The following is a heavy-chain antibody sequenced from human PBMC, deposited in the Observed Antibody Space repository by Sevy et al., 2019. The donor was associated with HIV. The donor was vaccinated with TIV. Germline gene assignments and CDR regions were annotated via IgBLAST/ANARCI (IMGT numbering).Heavy chain of an antibody. V-gene: IGHV3-74*01. J-gene: IGHJ6*02. CDR1: GFTFSSYW. CDR2: INSDGSST. Sequence: GGSLRLSCAASGFTFSSYWMHWVRQAPGKGLVWVSRINSDGSSTSYADSVKGRFTISRDNAKNTLYLQMNSLRAEDTAVYYCARVERRHYYDSSGYYDNYYYYGMDVWGQGTTVTVSS. CDR3: ARVERRHYYDSSGYYDNYYYYGMDV. D-gene: IGHD3-22*01.